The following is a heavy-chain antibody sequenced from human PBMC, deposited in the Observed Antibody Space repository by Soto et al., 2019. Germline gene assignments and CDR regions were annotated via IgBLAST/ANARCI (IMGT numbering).Heavy chain of an antibody. J-gene: IGHJ6*02. CDR2: IYNSGST. D-gene: IGHD3-10*01. CDR3: ARAGAATGPTSGRGGYYYGMDV. V-gene: IGHV4-31*01. Sequence: QVQLQESGPGLVKPSQTLSLTCTVSGGSITSGANYWSWIRQHPGKGLEWIGYIYNSGSTYYNPCLKSPVTTLVDTSKNPFSPKLGSGTAAGTAVYYCARAGAATGPTSGRGGYYYGMDVWGQGTTVTVSS. CDR1: GGSITSGANY.